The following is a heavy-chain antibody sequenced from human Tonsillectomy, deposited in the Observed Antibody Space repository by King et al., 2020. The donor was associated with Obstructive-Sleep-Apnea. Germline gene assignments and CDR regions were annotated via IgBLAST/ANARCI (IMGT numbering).Heavy chain of an antibody. J-gene: IGHJ4*02. D-gene: IGHD4-17*01. Sequence: QLQESGPGLVKPSETLSLTCTVSGGSISSSDYYWVWIRQPPGKGLEWIGSIYYSGSTYYNPALKSRVPISLDTSKNHFSLRLSSVTAADTAVYYCVREDYGDFECAYWGKGTMVTVSS. CDR1: GGSISSSDYY. CDR2: IYYSGST. CDR3: VREDYGDFECAY. V-gene: IGHV4-39*07.